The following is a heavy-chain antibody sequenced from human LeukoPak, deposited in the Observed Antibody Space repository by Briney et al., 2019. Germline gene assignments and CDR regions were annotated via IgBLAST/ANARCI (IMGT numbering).Heavy chain of an antibody. CDR3: ARGGAARPDY. CDR2: ISSSSTNI. V-gene: IGHV3-48*04. CDR1: GFTFSNYG. D-gene: IGHD6-6*01. J-gene: IGHJ4*02. Sequence: GGSLRLSCAASGFTFSNYGMNSVRQAPGKGRGWVSYISSSSTNINYADSVRGRFTIARDNDKRSLYLQMNSLRVEDRAVYYCARGGAARPDYWGPGTLVTVSS.